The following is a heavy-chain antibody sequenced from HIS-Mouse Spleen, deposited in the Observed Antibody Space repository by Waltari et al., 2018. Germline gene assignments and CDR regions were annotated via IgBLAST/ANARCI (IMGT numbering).Heavy chain of an antibody. CDR1: GYTFTSSD. CDR2: MNPNSGNT. Sequence: QVQLVQSGAEVKKPGASVKVSCKASGYTFTSSDINWVGQATGQGLEWMGWMNPNSGNTGYAQKFQGRVTMTRNTSISTAYMELSSLRSEDTAVYYCARGHDYSNYFDYWGRERWSPSPQ. CDR3: ARGHDYSNYFDY. V-gene: IGHV1-8*01. D-gene: IGHD4-4*01. J-gene: IGHJ4*02.